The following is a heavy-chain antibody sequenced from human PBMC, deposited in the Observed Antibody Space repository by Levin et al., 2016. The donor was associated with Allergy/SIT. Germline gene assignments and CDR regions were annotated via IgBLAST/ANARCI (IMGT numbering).Heavy chain of an antibody. J-gene: IGHJ4*02. Sequence: SETLSLTCTVSGGSIRSGGYYWSWIRQHPGKGLEWIGYISHSGSTNYNPSLKSRITISLDTSNSQFSLRLSSVTAADTAVYYCARETYDYVDRWGQGTLVTVSS. CDR3: ARETYDYVDR. V-gene: IGHV4-31*03. CDR2: ISHSGST. CDR1: GGSIRSGGYY. D-gene: IGHD3-22*01.